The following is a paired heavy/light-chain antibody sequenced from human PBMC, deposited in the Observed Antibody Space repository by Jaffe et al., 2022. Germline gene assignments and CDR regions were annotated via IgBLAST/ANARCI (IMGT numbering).Light chain of an antibody. Sequence: QSVLTQPPSASGTPGQRVTISCSGSSSNIGTNYVFWHQQFPGTAPKLLIYRNNQRPSGVPDRFSGSKSGTSASLAISGLRTEDEADYYCVAWDDSLSAVVFGGGTKLTVL. J-gene: IGLJ2*01. CDR1: SSNIGTNY. CDR2: RNN. V-gene: IGLV1-47*01. CDR3: VAWDDSLSAVV.
Heavy chain of an antibody. CDR1: GFSLSTIGVG. CDR2: IYWSDEK. V-gene: IGHV2-5*01. J-gene: IGHJ4*02. CDR3: AHDCTSTSCYEMGLDY. D-gene: IGHD2-2*01. Sequence: QITLKESGPTVVKPTQTLTLTCTFSGFSLSTIGVGVGWIRQPPGKALEWLALIYWSDEKRYNPSLKSRLSITKDTSKNQVVLTMTNMDPVDTATYYCAHDCTSTSCYEMGLDYWGQGILVTVSS.